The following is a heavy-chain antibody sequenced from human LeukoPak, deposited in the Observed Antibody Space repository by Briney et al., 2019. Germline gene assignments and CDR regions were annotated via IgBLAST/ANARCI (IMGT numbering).Heavy chain of an antibody. D-gene: IGHD1-26*01. CDR1: GFTFSSYG. J-gene: IGHJ6*02. Sequence: GGSLRLSCAASGFTFSSYGMHWVRQAPGKGLEWVAVIWYDGSNKYYADSVKGRFTISRDNSKNTLYLQMNSLRAEDTAVSYCAREGSGSYIYYYYGMDVWGQGTTVTVSS. CDR2: IWYDGSNK. V-gene: IGHV3-33*01. CDR3: AREGSGSYIYYYYGMDV.